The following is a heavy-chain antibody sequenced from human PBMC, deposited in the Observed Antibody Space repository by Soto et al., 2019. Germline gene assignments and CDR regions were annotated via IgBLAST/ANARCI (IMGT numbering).Heavy chain of an antibody. J-gene: IGHJ3*02. CDR3: ARQVGDFWSGYSAFDI. V-gene: IGHV4-59*08. CDR2: IYYSGST. D-gene: IGHD3-3*01. CDR1: GGSISSYY. Sequence: SETLSLTCTVSGGSISSYYWSWIRQPPGKGLEWIGYIYYSGSTNYNPSLKSRVTISVDTSKNQFSLKLSSVTAADTAVYYCARQVGDFWSGYSAFDIWGQGTMVTVSS.